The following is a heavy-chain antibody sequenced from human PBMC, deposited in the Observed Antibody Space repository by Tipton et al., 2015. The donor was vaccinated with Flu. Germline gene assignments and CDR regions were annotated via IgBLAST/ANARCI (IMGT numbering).Heavy chain of an antibody. D-gene: IGHD6-13*01. CDR1: GGSISSSSYY. J-gene: IGHJ4*02. CDR3: ARLFAGYSSSWDDRRPFFDY. V-gene: IGHV4-39*01. CDR2: IYYSGST. Sequence: TLSLTCTVSGGSISSSSYYWGWIRQPPGKGLEWIGSIYYSGSTYYNPSLKSRVTISVDTSKNQFSLKLSSVTAADTAVYYCARLFAGYSSSWDDRRPFFDYWGQGTLVTVSS.